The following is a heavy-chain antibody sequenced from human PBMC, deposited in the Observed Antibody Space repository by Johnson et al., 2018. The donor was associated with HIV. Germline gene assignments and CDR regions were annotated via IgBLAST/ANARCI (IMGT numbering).Heavy chain of an antibody. J-gene: IGHJ3*02. V-gene: IGHV3-66*02. CDR1: GFTFSNYW. CDR2: IYSGGST. D-gene: IGHD2-15*01. Sequence: VQLVESGGGLVQPGGSLRLSCAASGFTFSNYWMHWVRQAPGKGLEWVSVIYSGGSTYYADSVKGRFTISRDNSKNSLYLQMNSLRAEDTALYYCHVVVAADQTNYHDAFDIWGQGTMVTVSS. CDR3: HVVVAADQTNYHDAFDI.